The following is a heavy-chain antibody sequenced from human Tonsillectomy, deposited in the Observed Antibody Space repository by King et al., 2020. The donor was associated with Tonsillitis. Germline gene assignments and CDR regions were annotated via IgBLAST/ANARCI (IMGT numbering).Heavy chain of an antibody. CDR3: ARGVGDGHNYFDY. J-gene: IGHJ4*02. Sequence: QLQESGPGLVKPSETLSLTCTVSGGSISSSSYYWGWIRQPPGKGLELIGSMYYSGSTYYNPPLKSRVTISVDTSKNQFSLKLSAVTAADTAVYYCARGVGDGHNYFDYWGQGTLVIVSS. D-gene: IGHD5-24*01. V-gene: IGHV4-39*01. CDR2: MYYSGST. CDR1: GGSISSSSYY.